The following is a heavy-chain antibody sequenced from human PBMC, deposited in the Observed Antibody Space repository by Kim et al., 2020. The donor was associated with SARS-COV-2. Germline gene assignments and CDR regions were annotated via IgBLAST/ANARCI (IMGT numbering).Heavy chain of an antibody. CDR3: TRHCSTSICKSGSDS. CDR2: IDQDGSQE. D-gene: IGHD2-8*01. V-gene: IGHV3-7*01. Sequence: GGSLRLSCAASGFTFSTYWMSWVRQAPGKGLEWVANIDQDGSQEYYVDAVKGRFTVSRDNANNSLYLQMNSLRAEDTALYFCTRHCSTSICKSGSDSWGQGILVTVSS. J-gene: IGHJ4*02. CDR1: GFTFSTYW.